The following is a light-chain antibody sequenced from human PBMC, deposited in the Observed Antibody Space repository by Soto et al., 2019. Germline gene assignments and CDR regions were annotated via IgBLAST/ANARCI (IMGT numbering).Light chain of an antibody. V-gene: IGKV3-15*01. J-gene: IGKJ1*01. CDR2: RIF. CDR3: LQHYSWPWT. Sequence: EIVMTQSPATVAVFPGDTVTICCRASQSVSGYLDWFHQKPGQAPRLVLLRIFTRAIGVPARFSGSGSETEFTLTISGLQSEDSGVYYCLQHYSWPWTFGQGTKVDI. CDR1: QSVSGY.